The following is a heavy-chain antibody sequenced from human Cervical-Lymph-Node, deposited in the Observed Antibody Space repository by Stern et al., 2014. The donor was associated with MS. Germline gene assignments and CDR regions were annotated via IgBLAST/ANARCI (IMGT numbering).Heavy chain of an antibody. V-gene: IGHV4-61*02. CDR3: ARVRDGYSFDY. Sequence: QVQLQESGPGLVKPSQTLSLTCTVSGGSISSGSYYWSWIRQPAGKGLEWIGRIYTSGRTNYNPSLKSRVTISVDTSNNQFSLKRSSVTAADTAVYYCARVRDGYSFDYWGQGTLVTVSS. CDR1: GGSISSGSYY. J-gene: IGHJ4*02. D-gene: IGHD5-24*01. CDR2: IYTSGRT.